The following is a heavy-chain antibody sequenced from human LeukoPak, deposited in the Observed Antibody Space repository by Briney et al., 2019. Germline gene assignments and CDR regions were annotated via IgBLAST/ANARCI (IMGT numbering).Heavy chain of an antibody. CDR1: YISISYNP. D-gene: IGHD6-19*01. V-gene: IGHV3-30*02. J-gene: IGHJ4*02. Sequence: GGSLRLSCVASYISISYNPIHWGRQAPGKGLEWVAVIWDDGSYKDYGDSVKGRFTISRDNSKNTLYLDMISLRAEDTAVYFCAGRFSSSEGYWGQGTHVTVSS. CDR2: IWDDGSYK. CDR3: AGRFSSSEGY.